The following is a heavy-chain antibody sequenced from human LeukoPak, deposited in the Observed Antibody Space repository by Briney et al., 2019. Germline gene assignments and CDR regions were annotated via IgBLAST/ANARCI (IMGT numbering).Heavy chain of an antibody. CDR2: INPNSGGT. V-gene: IGHV1-2*02. J-gene: IGHJ4*02. Sequence: ASVKVSCKASGGTFSSYAISWVRQAPGQGLEWMGWINPNSGGTNYAQKFQGRVTMTRDTSISTAYMELSRLRSDDTAVYYCARAGIVGAIHFDYWGQGTLVTVSS. CDR1: GGTFSSYA. D-gene: IGHD1-26*01. CDR3: ARAGIVGAIHFDY.